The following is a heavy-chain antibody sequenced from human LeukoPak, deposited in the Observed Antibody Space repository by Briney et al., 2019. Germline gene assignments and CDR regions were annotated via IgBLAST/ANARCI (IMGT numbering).Heavy chain of an antibody. CDR3: AREHYYFDY. V-gene: IGHV3-30*03. J-gene: IGHJ4*02. CDR2: ISYDGSNK. Sequence: PGXSLXLSCAASGFTLSSYGMHWVRQAPGKGLEWVAVISYDGSNKYYADSVKGRFTISRDNSKNTLYLQMNSLRAEDTAVYYCAREHYYFDYWGQGTLVTVSS. CDR1: GFTLSSYG.